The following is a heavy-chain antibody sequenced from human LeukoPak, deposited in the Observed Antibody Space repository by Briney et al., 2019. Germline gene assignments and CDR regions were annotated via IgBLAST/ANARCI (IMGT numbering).Heavy chain of an antibody. D-gene: IGHD4-17*01. V-gene: IGHV3-11*06. CDR2: ISSSSSYI. J-gene: IGHJ6*02. CDR3: ARDYGDYWGYYYYGMDV. Sequence: GGSLRLSCAASGFTFSDYYMSWIRQAPGKGLEWVSSISSSSSYIYYADSVKGRFTISRDNAKNSLYLQMNSLRAEDTAVYYCARDYGDYWGYYYYGMDVWGQGTTVTVSS. CDR1: GFTFSDYY.